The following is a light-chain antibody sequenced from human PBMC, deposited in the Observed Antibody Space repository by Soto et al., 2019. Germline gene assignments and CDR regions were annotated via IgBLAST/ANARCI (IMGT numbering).Light chain of an antibody. Sequence: DIQMTQSPSTLSASVGDRDTITCRASQSISSWLAWYQQKPGKAPKLLIYKASSLESGVPSRFSGSGSGTEFTLTISRLQPDDFATYYCQQYNSYSTFGQGTKVEIK. J-gene: IGKJ1*01. V-gene: IGKV1-5*03. CDR2: KAS. CDR3: QQYNSYST. CDR1: QSISSW.